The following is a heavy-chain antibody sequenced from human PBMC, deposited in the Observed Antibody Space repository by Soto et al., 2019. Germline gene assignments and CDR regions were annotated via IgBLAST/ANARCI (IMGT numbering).Heavy chain of an antibody. CDR3: ARVRREGIAVVPDAFDI. CDR1: GFTFSDYY. Sequence: GGSLRLSCAASGFTFSDYYMSWIRQAPGKGLEWVSYISSSGSTIYYADSVKGRFTISRDNAKNSLYLQMNSLRAEDTAVYYCARVRREGIAVVPDAFDIWGQGTMVTVSS. V-gene: IGHV3-11*01. J-gene: IGHJ3*02. D-gene: IGHD6-19*01. CDR2: ISSSGSTI.